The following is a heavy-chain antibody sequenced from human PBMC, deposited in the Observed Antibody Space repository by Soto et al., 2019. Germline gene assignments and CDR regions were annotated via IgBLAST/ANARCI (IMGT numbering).Heavy chain of an antibody. D-gene: IGHD1-26*01. Sequence: QVHLQESGPGLVRPSQTLSLTCTVSGDSINSVDHYWSWIRPPPGQGLEWMGYIYHSGSTHYNPSLNSRRTVSIDTSTHRFSLILTSVTAADTAVYFCARLRWETENNWFDPWGQGALVTVSS. CDR1: GDSINSVDHY. V-gene: IGHV4-30-4*01. CDR2: IYHSGST. CDR3: ARLRWETENNWFDP. J-gene: IGHJ5*02.